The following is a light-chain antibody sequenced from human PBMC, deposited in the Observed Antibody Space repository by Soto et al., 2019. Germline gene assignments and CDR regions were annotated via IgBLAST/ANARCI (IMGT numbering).Light chain of an antibody. CDR2: AAS. J-gene: IGKJ5*01. V-gene: IGKV1-39*01. CDR3: QQSYSTLSIT. Sequence: DIQMTQSPSSLSASVGDRVTITCRASESISRHLNWYQQKPGKAPNLLIYAASSLQNGVPSRFSGSGSWTDLTLTISNLQPEDFATYYCQQSYSTLSITFGQGTRLEMK. CDR1: ESISRH.